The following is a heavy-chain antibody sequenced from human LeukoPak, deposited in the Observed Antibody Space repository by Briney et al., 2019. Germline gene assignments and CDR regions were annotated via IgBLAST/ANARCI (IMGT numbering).Heavy chain of an antibody. J-gene: IGHJ4*02. CDR3: ARQFDYGQVGFDY. D-gene: IGHD4-17*01. CDR1: GGSISSSTYY. V-gene: IGHV4-39*01. CDR2: IYYSGST. Sequence: SETLSLTCTVSGGSISSSTYYWGWIRQPPGKGLEWIGSIYYSGSTYYNPSLKSRVTMSVDTSKNQFSLKLSSVTAADTAVYYCARQFDYGQVGFDYWGQGTLVTVSS.